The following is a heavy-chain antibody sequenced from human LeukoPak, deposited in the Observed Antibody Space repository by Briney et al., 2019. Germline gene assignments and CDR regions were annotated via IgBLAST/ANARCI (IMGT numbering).Heavy chain of an antibody. D-gene: IGHD2-2*01. J-gene: IGHJ4*02. CDR3: ARPGYCSSTSCPGLDY. CDR2: IYPGDSDT. CDR1: GSSFTTYW. Sequence: LGESLQISCKGSGSSFTTYWIGWVRQLPGKGLEWMGIIYPGDSDTRYSPSFQGQVTISPDTSISTAYLQWRSLKASDTAMYYCARPGYCSSTSCPGLDYWGQGTLVTVSS. V-gene: IGHV5-51*01.